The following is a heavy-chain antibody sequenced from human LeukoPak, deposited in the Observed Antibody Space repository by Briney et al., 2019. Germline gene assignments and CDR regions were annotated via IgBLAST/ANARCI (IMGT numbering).Heavy chain of an antibody. Sequence: GGSLRLSCTASGFTFGDYAMSWFRQAPGKGLEWVGFIRSKAYGGTTEYAASVKGRFTISRDDSKSIAYLQMNSLRAEDTAVYYCAGSGWLADYWGQGTLVTVSS. D-gene: IGHD6-19*01. CDR3: AGSGWLADY. CDR2: IRSKAYGGTT. J-gene: IGHJ4*02. V-gene: IGHV3-49*03. CDR1: GFTFGDYA.